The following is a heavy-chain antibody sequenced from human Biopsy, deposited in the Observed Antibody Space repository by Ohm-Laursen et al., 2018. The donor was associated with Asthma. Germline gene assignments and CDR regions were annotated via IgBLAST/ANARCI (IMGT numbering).Heavy chain of an antibody. V-gene: IGHV7-4-1*02. CDR2: INTNTGNP. Sequence: GASVKVSCNASGYTFTSYAMNWVRQAPGQGLEWMGWINTNTGNPTYAQGFTGRFVFSLDTSVSTAYPQISSLKAEDTAVYYCARATYYDILTGYHPFQHWGQGTLVTVSS. D-gene: IGHD3-9*01. CDR1: GYTFTSYA. CDR3: ARATYYDILTGYHPFQH. J-gene: IGHJ1*01.